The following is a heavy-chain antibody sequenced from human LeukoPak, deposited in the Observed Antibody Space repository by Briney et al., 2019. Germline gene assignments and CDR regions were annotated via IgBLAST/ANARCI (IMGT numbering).Heavy chain of an antibody. CDR1: GFTFSSYD. V-gene: IGHV3-13*01. D-gene: IGHD6-6*01. CDR3: ARAVAARPRDYYGMDV. CDR2: IGTAGDT. J-gene: IGHJ6*02. Sequence: GGSLRLSCAASGFTFSSYDMHWVRHATGKGLEWVSAIGTAGDTYYPGSVKGRFTISRENAKNSLYLQMNSLRAGDTAVYYCARAVAARPRDYYGMDVWGQGTTVTVSS.